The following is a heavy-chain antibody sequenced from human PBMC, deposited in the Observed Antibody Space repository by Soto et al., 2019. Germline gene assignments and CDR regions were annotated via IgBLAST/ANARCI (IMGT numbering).Heavy chain of an antibody. CDR1: GGSISSGDHY. Sequence: QMQLQESGPGLVRPSQTLSLTCTVSGGSISSGDHYWSWIRQPPGKGLEWIRYIDNSGTTYYNPSLKSRVTISIHTSTNQFSLRLNSITAADTAVYYCARELTGYRYGPGEVYWGQGTLVTVSS. CDR2: IDNSGTT. CDR3: ARELTGYRYGPGEVY. V-gene: IGHV4-30-4*01. D-gene: IGHD5-18*01. J-gene: IGHJ4*02.